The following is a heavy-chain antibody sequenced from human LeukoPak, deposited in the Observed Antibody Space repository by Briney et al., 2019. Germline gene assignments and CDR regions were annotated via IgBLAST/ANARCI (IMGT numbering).Heavy chain of an antibody. V-gene: IGHV3-30-3*01. J-gene: IGHJ4*02. D-gene: IGHD3-22*01. CDR3: ARDGPYDSSGYYGVY. CDR2: ISYDGSNK. CDR1: GFTFSSYA. Sequence: PGGSLRLSCAASGFTFSSYAMHWVRQAPGKGLEWVAVISYDGSNKYYADSVKGRFTISRDNSKNTLYLQMNSLRAEDTAVYYCARDGPYDSSGYYGVYWGQGTLVTASS.